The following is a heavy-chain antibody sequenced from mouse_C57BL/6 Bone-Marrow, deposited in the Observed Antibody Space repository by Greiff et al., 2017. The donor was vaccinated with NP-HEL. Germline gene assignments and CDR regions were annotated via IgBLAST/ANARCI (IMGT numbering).Heavy chain of an antibody. V-gene: IGHV5-4*01. J-gene: IGHJ1*03. CDR1: GFTFSSYA. Sequence: EVQRVESGGGLVKPGGSLKLSCAASGFTFSSYAMSWVRQTPEKRLEWVATISDGGSYTYYPDNVKGRFTISRDNAKNNLYLQMSHLKSEDTAMYYCARDYDVPYWYFDVWGTGTTVTVSS. CDR2: ISDGGSYT. CDR3: ARDYDVPYWYFDV. D-gene: IGHD2-12*01.